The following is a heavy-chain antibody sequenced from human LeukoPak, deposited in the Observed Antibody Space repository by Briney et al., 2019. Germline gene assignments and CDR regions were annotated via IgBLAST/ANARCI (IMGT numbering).Heavy chain of an antibody. CDR1: GFTFSSYE. V-gene: IGHV3-48*03. Sequence: GGSLRLSCAASGFTFSSYEMNWVRQAPGKGLEWVSYISSSGSTIYYADSVKGRFTISRDNAKNSLYLQMNSLRAEDTAVYYCARDPGNYGDYEGYFDYWGQGTLVTVSS. CDR3: ARDPGNYGDYEGYFDY. D-gene: IGHD4-17*01. J-gene: IGHJ4*02. CDR2: ISSSGSTI.